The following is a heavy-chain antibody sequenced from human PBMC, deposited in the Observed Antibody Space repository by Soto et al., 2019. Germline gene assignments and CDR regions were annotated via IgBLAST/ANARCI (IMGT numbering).Heavy chain of an antibody. CDR2: IYWDDDK. Sequence: QITLKESGPTLVKPTQPLTLTCTFSGFSLSTSGVGVGWIRQPPGKALEWLAFIYWDDDKHYSPSLKSRLTITTDPPKTRCFLTFNILVPCHRAPYFCPHIQKWGPLPSWVKGPLVIV. V-gene: IGHV2-5*02. J-gene: IGHJ4*02. CDR3: PHIQKWGPLPS. D-gene: IGHD2-8*01. CDR1: GFSLSTSGVG.